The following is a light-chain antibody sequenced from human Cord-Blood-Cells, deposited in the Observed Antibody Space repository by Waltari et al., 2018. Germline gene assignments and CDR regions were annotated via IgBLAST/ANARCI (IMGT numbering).Light chain of an antibody. CDR2: AGS. CDR3: CSYAGSSTFVV. V-gene: IGLV2-23*03. CDR1: SSDVGSYNL. J-gene: IGLJ2*01. Sequence: QSALTQPASVSGSPGQSITISCTGTSSDVGSYNLGSWYQQHPGKAPHRMFYAGSTRPSGVSNRFSGSKSGNTASLTISGLQAEDEADYYCCSYAGSSTFVVFGGGTKLTVL.